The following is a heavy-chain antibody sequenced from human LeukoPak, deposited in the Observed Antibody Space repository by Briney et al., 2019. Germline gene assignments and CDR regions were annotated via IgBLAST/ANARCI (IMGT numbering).Heavy chain of an antibody. V-gene: IGHV3-21*01. CDR1: GFTFSSYS. Sequence: GGSLRLSCAASGFTFSSYSMNWVRQAPGKGLEWVSSISSSSSYIYYADSVKGRFTISRDNAKNSLYLQMNSLRAEDTAVYYCAWPFVGSGRINWFDPWGQGTLVTVSS. CDR2: ISSSSSYI. D-gene: IGHD3-10*01. CDR3: AWPFVGSGRINWFDP. J-gene: IGHJ5*02.